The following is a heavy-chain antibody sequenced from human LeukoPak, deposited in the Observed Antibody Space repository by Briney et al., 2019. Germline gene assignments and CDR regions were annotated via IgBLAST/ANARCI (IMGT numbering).Heavy chain of an antibody. D-gene: IGHD3-10*01. CDR3: ARAPTYGSGSSFDY. V-gene: IGHV3-11*01. CDR1: GFTFRDYD. CDR2: ISSSDRTI. Sequence: GGSLRLSCAASGFTFRDYDMTWIRQAPGKGLEWVSYISSSDRTIYNAESVKGRFTISRDNAKNSLYLQMNSLRAEDTAVYYCARAPTYGSGSSFDYWGQGTLVTVSS. J-gene: IGHJ4*02.